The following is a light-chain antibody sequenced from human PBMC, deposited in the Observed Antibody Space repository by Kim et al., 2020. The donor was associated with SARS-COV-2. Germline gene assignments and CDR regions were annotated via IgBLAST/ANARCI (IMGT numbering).Light chain of an antibody. CDR3: QVWDSSSDHPV. J-gene: IGLJ3*02. CDR2: YDS. Sequence: AHGKTARITCGGNNIGSKSVHWYQQKPGQAPVLVIYYDSDRTSGIPERFSGSNSGNTATLTISRVEAGDEADYYCQVWDSSSDHPVFGGGTQLTVL. CDR1: NIGSKS. V-gene: IGLV3-21*04.